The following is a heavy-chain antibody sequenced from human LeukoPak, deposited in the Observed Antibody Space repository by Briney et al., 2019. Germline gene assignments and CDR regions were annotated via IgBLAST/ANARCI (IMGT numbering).Heavy chain of an antibody. CDR3: ARDGGYHGAFDI. CDR1: AGSITNGDYY. V-gene: IGHV4-30-4*08. Sequence: SETLSLTCTVSAGSITNGDYYWNWIRQPPGKGLEWIGYIYYSGRSSYNPSLKSRVTISLDTSKNQFSLNLRSVTATDTAVYYCARDGGYHGAFDIWGQGTMVTVSS. CDR2: IYYSGRS. J-gene: IGHJ3*02. D-gene: IGHD5-18*01.